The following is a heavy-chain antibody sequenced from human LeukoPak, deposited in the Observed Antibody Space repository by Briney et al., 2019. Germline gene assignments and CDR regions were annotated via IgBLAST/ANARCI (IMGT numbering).Heavy chain of an antibody. V-gene: IGHV3-21*06. CDR2: IDGDGTLK. CDR1: GFTFRSYT. Sequence: GGSLRLSCSGSGFTFRSYTMAWVRQAPGKGPEWVSSIDGDGTLKYYADSLKGRFTISRDNANNSVYLQMNSLTGDDSALYFCARDYSSGWFGKGAYWGQGTRVLVSS. J-gene: IGHJ4*02. D-gene: IGHD6-19*01. CDR3: ARDYSSGWFGKGAY.